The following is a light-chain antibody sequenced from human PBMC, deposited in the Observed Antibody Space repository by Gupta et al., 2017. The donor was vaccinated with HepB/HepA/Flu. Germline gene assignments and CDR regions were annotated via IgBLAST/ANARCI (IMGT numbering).Light chain of an antibody. V-gene: IGKV4-1*01. CDR2: WAS. CDR3: QKYYSTPRT. J-gene: IGKJ1*01. CDR1: QNVLYSSNNKNY. Sequence: IVMTQSPDSLAVSLGERATINCKSSQNVLYSSNNKNYLAWYQQKPGQTPKLLIYWASTRESGVPDRFSGSGSGTDFTLTISSLQAEDVAVYYCQKYYSTPRTFGQGTKVEIK.